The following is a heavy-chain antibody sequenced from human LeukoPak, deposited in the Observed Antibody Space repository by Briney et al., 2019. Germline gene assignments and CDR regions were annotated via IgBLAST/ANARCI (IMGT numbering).Heavy chain of an antibody. D-gene: IGHD3-10*01. CDR1: GFTFDDYA. Sequence: PGGSLRLSCAASGFTFDDYAMHWVRQVPGKGLEWVSGISWNSGSIGYADSVKGRFTISRDNAKNSLYLQMNSLRAEDTAIYYCARCGDGLPCDFDYWGQGTLVTVSS. CDR3: ARCGDGLPCDFDY. V-gene: IGHV3-9*01. J-gene: IGHJ4*02. CDR2: ISWNSGSI.